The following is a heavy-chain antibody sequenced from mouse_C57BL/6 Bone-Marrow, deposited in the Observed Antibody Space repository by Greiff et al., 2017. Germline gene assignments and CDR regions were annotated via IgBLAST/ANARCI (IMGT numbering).Heavy chain of an antibody. V-gene: IGHV1-64*01. J-gene: IGHJ1*03. D-gene: IGHD2-1*01. CDR1: GYTFTSYW. CDR3: AIYGNYWYFDV. CDR2: IHPNSGST. Sequence: VQLQQPGAELVKPGASVKLTCKASGYTFTSYWMHWVKQRPGQGLEWIGMIHPNSGSTNYNEKFKSKATLTVDKSSSTAYMQLSSLTSEDSAVYYCAIYGNYWYFDVWGTGTTVTVSS.